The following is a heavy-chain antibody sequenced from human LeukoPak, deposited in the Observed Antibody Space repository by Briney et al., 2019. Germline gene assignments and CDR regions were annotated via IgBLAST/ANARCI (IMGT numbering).Heavy chain of an antibody. V-gene: IGHV4-34*01. D-gene: IGHD5-24*01. CDR1: GGSFSGYY. J-gene: IGHJ4*02. CDR2: INHSGST. Sequence: SETLSLTCAVYGGSFSGYYWSWIRQPPGKGLEWIGEINHSGSTNYNPSLKSRVTISVDTSKNQFSLKLSSVTAADTAVYYCARGGDGYNYDYFDYWRQGTLVTVSS. CDR3: ARGGDGYNYDYFDY.